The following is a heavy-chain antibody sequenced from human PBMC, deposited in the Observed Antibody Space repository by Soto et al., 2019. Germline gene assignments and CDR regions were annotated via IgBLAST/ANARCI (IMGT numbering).Heavy chain of an antibody. D-gene: IGHD1-26*01. J-gene: IGHJ3*02. Sequence: QTLSLTCAISGDSVSSNSAAWNCIRQSPSRGLEWLGRTYYRSKWYNDYAVSVKSRITINPDTSKNQFSLQLNSVTPEDTAVYYCARERIVGPGDAFDIWGQGTMVTVSS. V-gene: IGHV6-1*01. CDR1: GDSVSSNSAA. CDR2: TYYRSKWYN. CDR3: ARERIVGPGDAFDI.